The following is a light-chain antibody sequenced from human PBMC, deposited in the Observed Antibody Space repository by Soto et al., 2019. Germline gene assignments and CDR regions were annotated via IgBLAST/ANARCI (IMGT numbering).Light chain of an antibody. J-gene: IGLJ1*01. CDR3: QSYDSSLSCV. Sequence: QSVLTQPPSVSGAPGQRVTISCTGSSPNIGAGYDVHWYQQLPGTAPKLLIYGNNNRPSGVPDRFSGSKSGTSASLAITGLQAEDEADYYCQSYDSSLSCVFGTGTKLTVL. CDR2: GNN. CDR1: SPNIGAGYD. V-gene: IGLV1-40*01.